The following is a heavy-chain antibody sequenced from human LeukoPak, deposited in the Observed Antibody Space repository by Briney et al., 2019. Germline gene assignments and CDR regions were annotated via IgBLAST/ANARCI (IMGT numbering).Heavy chain of an antibody. CDR2: ISGDGGTS. CDR3: ARRRDGYRAFDY. D-gene: IGHD5-24*01. J-gene: IGHJ4*02. Sequence: GGSLRLSCAASGFTFTTYWMHWVRQAPGKGLMWVSRISGDGGTSAYADSVKGRFAISRDNAKNSLYLQMNSLRAEDTALYYCARRRDGYRAFDYWGQGTLVTVSS. CDR1: GFTFTTYW. V-gene: IGHV3-74*01.